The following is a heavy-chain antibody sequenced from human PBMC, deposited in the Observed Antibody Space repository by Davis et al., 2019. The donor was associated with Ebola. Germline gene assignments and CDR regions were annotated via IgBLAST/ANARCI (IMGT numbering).Heavy chain of an antibody. Sequence: ASVKVSCKASGYTFTGYYMHWVRQAPGQGLEWMGRINPNSGGTNYAQKFQGRVTMTRDTSISTAYMELSRLRSDDTAVYYCAREDPRITMIVVVSNYYFDYWGQGTLVTVSS. V-gene: IGHV1-2*06. D-gene: IGHD3-22*01. CDR2: INPNSGGT. CDR1: GYTFTGYY. J-gene: IGHJ4*02. CDR3: AREDPRITMIVVVSNYYFDY.